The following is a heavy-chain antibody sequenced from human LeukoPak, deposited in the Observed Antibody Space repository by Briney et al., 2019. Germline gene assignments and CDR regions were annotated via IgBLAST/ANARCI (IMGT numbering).Heavy chain of an antibody. V-gene: IGHV4-30-4*01. CDR1: GGSISSGDYY. J-gene: IGHJ5*02. D-gene: IGHD3-22*01. CDR2: IYYSGST. Sequence: SETLSLTCTVSGGSISSGDYYGSWIRQPPGKGLEWIGYIYYSGSTYYNPSLKSRVTVSVDTSKSQFSLKLTSVTAADTAVYYCARLYHDSRGYYWFDPWGQGTLVTVSS. CDR3: ARLYHDSRGYYWFDP.